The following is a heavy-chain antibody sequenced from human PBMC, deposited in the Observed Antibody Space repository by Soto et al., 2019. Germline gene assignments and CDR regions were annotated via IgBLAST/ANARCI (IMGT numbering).Heavy chain of an antibody. CDR2: IYYSGTT. D-gene: IGHD5-12*01. CDR1: SGSIINYY. CDR3: ARHGNGATSE. V-gene: IGHV4-59*08. J-gene: IGHJ4*02. Sequence: SDTLSLTCTVSSGSIINYYWSWIRQPPGKGLEWIGYIYYSGTTWYNPSLKSRVIISVDTSKNQFSLNLNSVTAADTAVYYCARHGNGATSEWGQGTLVTVSS.